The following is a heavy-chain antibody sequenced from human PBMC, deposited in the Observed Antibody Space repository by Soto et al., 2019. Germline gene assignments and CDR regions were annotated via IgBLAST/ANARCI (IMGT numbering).Heavy chain of an antibody. Sequence: EVQLVESGGGLVQPGGSLRLSCAASGFTFNVYSMNWVRQATGKGLEWVSYISGSGGTIYYADSVKGRCTISRDNAKNSRYLQMNSLRDEDTAVYYCARAPGTYYGSGSPYWYFDLWGRGTLVTVSS. CDR3: ARAPGTYYGSGSPYWYFDL. J-gene: IGHJ2*01. CDR2: ISGSGGTI. D-gene: IGHD3-10*01. V-gene: IGHV3-48*02. CDR1: GFTFNVYS.